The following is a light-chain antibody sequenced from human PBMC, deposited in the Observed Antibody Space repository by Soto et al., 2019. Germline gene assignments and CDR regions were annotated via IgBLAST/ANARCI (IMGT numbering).Light chain of an antibody. J-gene: IGKJ1*01. V-gene: IGKV1-39*01. CDR2: AAS. Sequence: DIQMTQSPSSLSASLGDSVTSXXRASQSISSYLNWYQQKPGKAPKVXIYAASSLQSGVPSRFSGSGAGTDFTLTISSLQPEDFATYYCQQSYSTSWTFGQGTKVDIK. CDR1: QSISSY. CDR3: QQSYSTSWT.